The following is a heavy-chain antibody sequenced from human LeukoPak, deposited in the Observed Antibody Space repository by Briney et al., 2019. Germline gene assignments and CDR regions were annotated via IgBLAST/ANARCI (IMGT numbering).Heavy chain of an antibody. CDR3: AKGSYYDSSGSFYFDY. V-gene: IGHV4-31*03. J-gene: IGHJ4*02. CDR2: IYYSGST. D-gene: IGHD3-22*01. CDR1: GGSISSGGYY. Sequence: SETLSLTCTVSGGSISSGGYYWSWIRQHPGKGLEWIVYIYYSGSTYYNPSLKSRVTISVDTSKNQFSLKLSSVTAADTAAYYCAKGSYYDSSGSFYFDYWGQGTLVTVSS.